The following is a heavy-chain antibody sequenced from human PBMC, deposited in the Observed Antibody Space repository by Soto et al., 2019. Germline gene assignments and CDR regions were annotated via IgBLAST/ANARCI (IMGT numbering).Heavy chain of an antibody. D-gene: IGHD5-12*01. CDR3: ARGRRGYDVGRSFDY. J-gene: IGHJ4*02. Sequence: QVQLQQWGAGLLKPSETLSLTCAVYGGSFSGYYWSWIRQPPGKGLEWIGEINHSGSTNYNPSLKSRVTISVDTSKTQFSLKLSSVTAADTAVYYCARGRRGYDVGRSFDYWGQGTLVTVSS. CDR1: GGSFSGYY. V-gene: IGHV4-34*01. CDR2: INHSGST.